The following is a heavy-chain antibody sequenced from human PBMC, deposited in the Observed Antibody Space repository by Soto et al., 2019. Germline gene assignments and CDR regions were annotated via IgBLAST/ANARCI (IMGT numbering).Heavy chain of an antibody. V-gene: IGHV3-74*01. CDR3: ARGAIHYYYEAV. CDR2: IKRDGSTT. J-gene: IGHJ6*03. Sequence: PGGALRLSCAASGFTFSDDWMHWGRQAPGKGLEWVSRIKRDGSTTNYADSVKGRFTISRDNAKNTLYLEMNSLRVEDTADYSCARGAIHYYYEAVWGKGTTVTVSS. CDR1: GFTFSDDW.